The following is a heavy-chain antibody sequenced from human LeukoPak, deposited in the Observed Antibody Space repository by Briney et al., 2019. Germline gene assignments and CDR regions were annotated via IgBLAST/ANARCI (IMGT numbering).Heavy chain of an antibody. CDR1: GGSISSYY. J-gene: IGHJ4*02. Sequence: PSETLSLTCTVSGGSISSYYRSWIRQPPGKGLEWIGYIYYSGSTNYNPSLKSRVTISVDTSKNQFSLKLSSVIAADTAVYYCAREGGYCNSGYCYISLDYWGQGALLTVSS. CDR2: IYYSGST. D-gene: IGHD2-2*02. V-gene: IGHV4-59*12. CDR3: AREGGYCNSGYCYISLDY.